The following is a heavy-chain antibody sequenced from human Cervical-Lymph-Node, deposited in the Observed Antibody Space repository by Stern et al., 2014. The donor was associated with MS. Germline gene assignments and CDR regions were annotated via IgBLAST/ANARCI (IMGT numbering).Heavy chain of an antibody. J-gene: IGHJ3*02. CDR2: IYTPGGT. Sequence: QLQLQESGPGLVKPSQTLSLTCNVSGGSINSDSYYWTWVRQPAGKGLEWIGRIYTPGGTKYNPSLESRLTISVDTSKNQFSLSLSSVTAADTAVYYCARELRAACFLDDALDIWGQGTLVIVSA. CDR1: GGSINSDSYY. V-gene: IGHV4-61*02. D-gene: IGHD6-13*01. CDR3: ARELRAACFLDDALDI.